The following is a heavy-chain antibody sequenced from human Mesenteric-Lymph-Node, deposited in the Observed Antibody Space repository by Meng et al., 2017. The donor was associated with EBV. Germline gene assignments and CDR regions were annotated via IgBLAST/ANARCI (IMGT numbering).Heavy chain of an antibody. D-gene: IGHD3-22*01. CDR3: AREGPPGPYDSSGYYRGENWFDP. CDR1: GGTFSSYA. CDR2: IIPIFGTA. Sequence: QVQLVQSGAEVKKPXXXXXVXCKXSGGTFSSYAISGVRQAPGQGLEWMGGIIPIFGTANYAQKFQGRVTITADKSTSTAYMELSSLRSEDTAVYYCAREGPPGPYDSSGYYRGENWFDPWGQGTLVTVSS. V-gene: IGHV1-69*06. J-gene: IGHJ5*02.